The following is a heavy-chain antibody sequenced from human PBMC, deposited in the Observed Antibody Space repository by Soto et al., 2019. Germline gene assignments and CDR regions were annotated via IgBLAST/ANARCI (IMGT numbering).Heavy chain of an antibody. V-gene: IGHV3-11*06. CDR1: GFTFTHYY. J-gene: IGHJ6*02. Sequence: QVQLVESGGGLVKPGGSLRLSCAASGFTFTHYYMSWIRQAPGKGLEWGSYIRSSTSYTNYADSVKGRFTISRDNAKNSLYLQMNSLRAEDTAVYYCARDGSRYCSTGSCLSGYYYYGMDVWGQGTTVTVS. CDR3: ARDGSRYCSTGSCLSGYYYYGMDV. CDR2: IRSSTSYT. D-gene: IGHD2-2*01.